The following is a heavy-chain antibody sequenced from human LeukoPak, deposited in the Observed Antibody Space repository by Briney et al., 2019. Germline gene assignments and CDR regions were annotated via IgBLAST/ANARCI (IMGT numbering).Heavy chain of an antibody. Sequence: SETLSLTCAVYGGSFSDYDWSWISQPPGKGVEWIGEINQSGDTNCDPSLKSRVTMSIDTSKSQFSLNLRSVTAADTAVYYCASYVPVRTGTTRASFDHWGQGTLVTVSS. D-gene: IGHD1-1*01. J-gene: IGHJ4*02. CDR1: GGSFSDYD. CDR3: ASYVPVRTGTTRASFDH. V-gene: IGHV4-34*01. CDR2: INQSGDT.